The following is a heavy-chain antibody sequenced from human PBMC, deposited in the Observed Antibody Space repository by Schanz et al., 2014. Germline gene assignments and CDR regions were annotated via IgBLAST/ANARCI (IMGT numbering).Heavy chain of an antibody. V-gene: IGHV1-2*04. J-gene: IGHJ6*02. Sequence: QEQLVQSGAEVRKPGASVKVSCKASGYTFSDSYVHWVRQAPGQGLEWMGWINPDSGDTNFAQKFQGWVTMTRDKSITTAYMELSRLKFDDTGVYYCARDDRACYYGMDVWGQGTTVTVSS. CDR3: ARDDRACYYGMDV. CDR1: GYTFSDSY. CDR2: INPDSGDT. D-gene: IGHD3-22*01.